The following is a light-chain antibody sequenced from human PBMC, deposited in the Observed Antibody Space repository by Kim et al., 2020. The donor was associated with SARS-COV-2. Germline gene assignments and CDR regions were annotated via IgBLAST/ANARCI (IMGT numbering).Light chain of an antibody. CDR3: SSYTSSSTYV. V-gene: IGLV2-14*01. J-gene: IGLJ1*01. CDR2: EFS. Sequence: SANPCAVNSTEVGGYNYVSRYQQHPGKAPKFMIYEFSNRPSGVSNRVYGSKSGNAASLTISGLQADDEANYYCSSYTSSSTYVFGTGTKVTVL. CDR1: STEVGGYNY.